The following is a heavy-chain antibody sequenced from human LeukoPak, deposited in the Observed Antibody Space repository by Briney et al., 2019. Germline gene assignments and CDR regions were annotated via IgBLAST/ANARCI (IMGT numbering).Heavy chain of an antibody. D-gene: IGHD4-17*01. J-gene: IGHJ4*02. CDR2: INHSGST. Sequence: SETLSLTCAGYGGSFSGYYWTWIRQPPGKGLEWIGGINHSGSTNYNPSLKSRVTMSVDTSKNQSSLKLSSVTAADTAVYYCARETPGDSPDYWGQGTLVTASS. CDR3: ARETPGDSPDY. V-gene: IGHV4-34*01. CDR1: GGSFSGYY.